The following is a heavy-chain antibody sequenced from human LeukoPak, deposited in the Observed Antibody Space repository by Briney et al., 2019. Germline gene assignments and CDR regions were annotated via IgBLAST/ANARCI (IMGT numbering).Heavy chain of an antibody. D-gene: IGHD6-13*01. J-gene: IGHJ4*02. CDR2: ISGYNGNT. CDR1: GYTFSSYG. V-gene: IGHV1-18*01. Sequence: ASVKVSCKASGYTFSSYGISWVRQAPGQGLEWMGWISGYNGNTNYAQKLQGRVTMTTDTSTSTAYMELRSLRSDDTAVYYCARAPLSGSCEYWGQGTLVTVSS. CDR3: ARAPLSGSCEY.